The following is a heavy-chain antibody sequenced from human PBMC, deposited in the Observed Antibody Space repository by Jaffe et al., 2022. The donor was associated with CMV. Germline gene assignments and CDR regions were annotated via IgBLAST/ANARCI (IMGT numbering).Heavy chain of an antibody. V-gene: IGHV3-21*01. Sequence: EVQLVESGGGLVKPGGSLRLSCAASGFTFSSYSMNWVRQAPGKGLEWVSSISSSSSYIYYADSVKGRFTISRDNAKNSLYLQMNSLRAEDTAVYYCARDLSSSKILYYFDYWGQGTLVTVSS. CDR1: GFTFSSYS. CDR3: ARDLSSSKILYYFDY. D-gene: IGHD6-6*01. CDR2: ISSSSSYI. J-gene: IGHJ4*02.